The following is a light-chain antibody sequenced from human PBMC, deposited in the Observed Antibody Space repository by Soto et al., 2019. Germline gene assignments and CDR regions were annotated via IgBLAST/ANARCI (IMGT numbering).Light chain of an antibody. J-gene: IGLJ1*01. CDR3: SSYSSSRISNV. Sequence: QSALTQPASVSGSPGQSITISCAGSSSDVGGYKYVSWYQQLPGNAPKLIIYEVSIRPSGVSNRFSGSKSGNTASLTISGLQPEDEADYYCSSYSSSRISNVFGTGTKVTVL. V-gene: IGLV2-14*01. CDR2: EVS. CDR1: SSDVGGYKY.